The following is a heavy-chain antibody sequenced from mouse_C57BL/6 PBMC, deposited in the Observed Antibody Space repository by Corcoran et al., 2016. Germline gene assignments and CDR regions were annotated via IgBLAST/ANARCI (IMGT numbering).Heavy chain of an antibody. CDR2: INTYSGVP. J-gene: IGHJ1*03. D-gene: IGHD2-1*01. Sequence: QIQLVQSGPELKKPGETVKISSKASGYTFTTYGMSWVKQAPGKGLKWMGWINTYSGVPTYADDFKGRFAFSLETSASTAYLQINNLKNEDTATYFCARVGGNYAYWYFDVWGTGTTVTVSS. V-gene: IGHV9-3*01. CDR3: ARVGGNYAYWYFDV. CDR1: GYTFTTYG.